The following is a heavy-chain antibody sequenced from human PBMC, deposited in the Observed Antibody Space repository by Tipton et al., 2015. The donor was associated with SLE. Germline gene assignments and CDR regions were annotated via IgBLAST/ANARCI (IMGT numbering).Heavy chain of an antibody. J-gene: IGHJ6*03. CDR3: ATGRTVYYYYMDV. CDR2: IYYSGST. CDR1: GGSISSYY. V-gene: IGHV4-59*01. Sequence: LRLSCTVSGGSISSYYWSWIRQPPGKGLEWIGYIYYSGSTNYNPSLKSRVTISVDTSKNQFSLKLSSVTAADTAVYYCATGRTVYYYYMDVWGKGTPVT. D-gene: IGHD1-1*01.